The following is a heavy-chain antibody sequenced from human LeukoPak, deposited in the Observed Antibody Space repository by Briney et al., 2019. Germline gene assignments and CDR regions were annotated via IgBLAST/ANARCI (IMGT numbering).Heavy chain of an antibody. Sequence: GSLRLSCAASGFTFSSYSMNWVRQAPGEGLEWVSSISSSSSYTYYADSVKGRFTISRDNSKNTLYLQMNSLRAEDTAVYYCARGGSIRTPLDYWGQGTLVTVSS. D-gene: IGHD2-2*02. CDR3: ARGGSIRTPLDY. CDR1: GFTFSSYS. V-gene: IGHV3-21*01. CDR2: ISSSSSYT. J-gene: IGHJ4*02.